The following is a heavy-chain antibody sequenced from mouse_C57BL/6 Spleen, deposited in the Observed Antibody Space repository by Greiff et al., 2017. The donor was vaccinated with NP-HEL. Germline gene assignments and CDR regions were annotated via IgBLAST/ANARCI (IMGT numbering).Heavy chain of an antibody. CDR3: AREVGSSYHYFDY. V-gene: IGHV1-81*01. D-gene: IGHD1-1*01. CDR2: IYPKSGNT. CDR1: GYTFTSYG. J-gene: IGHJ2*01. Sequence: QVQLQQSGAELARPGASVKLSCKASGYTFTSYGISWVKQRTGQGLEWIGEIYPKSGNTYYNEKFKGKATLTADKSSSTAYMELRSLTSEDSAVYVGAREVGSSYHYFDYWGQGTTLTVSA.